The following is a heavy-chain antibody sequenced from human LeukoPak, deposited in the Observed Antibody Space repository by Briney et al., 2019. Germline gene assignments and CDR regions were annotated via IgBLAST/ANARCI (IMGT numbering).Heavy chain of an antibody. D-gene: IGHD3-22*01. Sequence: GGSLRLSCAASGFTFSSYAMSWVRQAPGKGLEWVSAISGSGGSTYYADSVKGRFTISRDNSKNTLYLQMNSLRAEDTAVYYCARRDYYDSSGPHRRWWGQGTLVTVSS. CDR1: GFTFSSYA. V-gene: IGHV3-23*01. J-gene: IGHJ4*02. CDR2: ISGSGGST. CDR3: ARRDYYDSSGPHRRW.